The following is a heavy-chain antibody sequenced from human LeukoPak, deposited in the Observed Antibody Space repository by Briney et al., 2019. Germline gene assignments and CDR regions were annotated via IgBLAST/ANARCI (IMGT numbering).Heavy chain of an antibody. V-gene: IGHV1-3*01. CDR2: INPDNGNT. D-gene: IGHD2-2*01. CDR1: GYTFTDSD. J-gene: IGHJ4*02. Sequence: ASVKVSCKASGYTFTDSDIHWVRQAPGQRPEWMGWINPDNGNTKYSQKFQGRVTITRDTSASTAYMELSSLRSEDTAVYYCARWGSSWTFHDYWGQGTLVTVSS. CDR3: ARWGSSWTFHDY.